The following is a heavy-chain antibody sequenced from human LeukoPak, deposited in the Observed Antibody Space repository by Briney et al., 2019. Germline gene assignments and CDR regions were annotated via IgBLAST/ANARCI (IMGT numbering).Heavy chain of an antibody. V-gene: IGHV3-23*01. CDR2: ITGGGADT. CDR1: GFTFSRYA. Sequence: GGSLRLSCAASGFTFSRYAMHWVRQAPGKEPEWVSVITGGGADTYQIDSVKGRFTISRDNSKNTLCLQMNSLRAEDTAVYFCAKGTLGHCNGASCYPLDYWGQGTLVTVSS. J-gene: IGHJ4*02. D-gene: IGHD2-15*01. CDR3: AKGTLGHCNGASCYPLDY.